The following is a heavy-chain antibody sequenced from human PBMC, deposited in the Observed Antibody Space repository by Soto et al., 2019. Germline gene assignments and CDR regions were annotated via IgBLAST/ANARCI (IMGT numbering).Heavy chain of an antibody. CDR2: ISYDGSNK. J-gene: IGHJ4*02. CDR3: AKMRVVTAT. D-gene: IGHD2-21*02. CDR1: GFTFSSYG. Sequence: QVQLVESGGGVVQPGRSLSLSCAASGFTFSSYGMHWVRQAPGKGLEWVAVISYDGSNKYYADSVKGRFTISRDNSKNTLYLQMNSLRAEDTAVYYCAKMRVVTATWGQGTLVTVSS. V-gene: IGHV3-30*18.